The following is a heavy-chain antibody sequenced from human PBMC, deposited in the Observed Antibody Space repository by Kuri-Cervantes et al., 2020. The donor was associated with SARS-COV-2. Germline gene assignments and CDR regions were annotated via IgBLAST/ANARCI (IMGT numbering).Heavy chain of an antibody. Sequence: ASVKVSCKASGYTFTSYGINWVRQAPGQGLEWMGWISAYNGNTNYAQKLQGRVTMTTDTSTSTAYMELRSLRSDDTAVYYCAVAVAVGYFFDYWGQGTLVTVSS. D-gene: IGHD6-19*01. J-gene: IGHJ4*02. CDR2: ISAYNGNT. V-gene: IGHV1-18*01. CDR1: GYTFTSYG. CDR3: AVAVAVGYFFDY.